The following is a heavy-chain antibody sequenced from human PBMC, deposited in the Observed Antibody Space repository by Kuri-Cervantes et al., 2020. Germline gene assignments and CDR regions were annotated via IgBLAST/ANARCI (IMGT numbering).Heavy chain of an antibody. V-gene: IGHV3-48*01. J-gene: IGHJ4*02. CDR3: TRDDSDY. Sequence: GESLKISCAASGFTFSSYSMNWVRQAPGKGLEWVSYISSSSTIYYADTVKGRFTISRDNAKNSLYLQMNSLRVEDTAVYYCTRDDSDYWGQGTLVTVSS. CDR1: GFTFSSYS. CDR2: ISSSSTI.